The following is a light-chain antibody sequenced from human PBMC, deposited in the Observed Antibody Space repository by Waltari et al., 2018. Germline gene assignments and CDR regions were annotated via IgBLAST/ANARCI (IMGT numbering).Light chain of an antibody. J-gene: IGLJ1*01. Sequence: QSALIQPAPVSGSPGQSITISFIGTSSDVGSLNLVSCFQQYPDQAPTLIIFEVNKRPSGVSQRFAGSKAGNTASVTISGRQAEDEADYYCFSYAGSGIYVFGTGAKVTVL. CDR1: SSDVGSLNL. CDR3: FSYAGSGIYV. V-gene: IGLV2-23*02. CDR2: EVN.